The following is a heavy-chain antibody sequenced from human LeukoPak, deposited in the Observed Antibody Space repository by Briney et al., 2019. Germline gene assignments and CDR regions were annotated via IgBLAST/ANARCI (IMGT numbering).Heavy chain of an antibody. Sequence: SGPTLVKPTQTLTLTCTFSGFSLSTSGVGVGWIRQPPGEALEWLALIYWDDDERYSPSLKTRLTITKDTSKNQVVLTMTNMDPVDTATYYCAHASTQRAFDYWGQGTLVTVSS. D-gene: IGHD2-2*01. V-gene: IGHV2-5*02. CDR1: GFSLSTSGVG. J-gene: IGHJ4*02. CDR3: AHASTQRAFDY. CDR2: IYWDDDE.